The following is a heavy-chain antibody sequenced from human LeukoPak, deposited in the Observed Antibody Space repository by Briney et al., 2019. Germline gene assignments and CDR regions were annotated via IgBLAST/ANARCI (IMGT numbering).Heavy chain of an antibody. CDR3: ARARSTGENVLIGY. Sequence: PGGSLRLSCAASGFTFSSYGMHWVRQAPGKGLEWVAVISYDVSSKYYADSVRGRFTISRDNSNNTLYLQMNRLRAEDTAVYYCARARSTGENVLIGYWGQGALVTVSP. D-gene: IGHD2-8*01. CDR2: ISYDVSSK. V-gene: IGHV3-30*03. J-gene: IGHJ4*02. CDR1: GFTFSSYG.